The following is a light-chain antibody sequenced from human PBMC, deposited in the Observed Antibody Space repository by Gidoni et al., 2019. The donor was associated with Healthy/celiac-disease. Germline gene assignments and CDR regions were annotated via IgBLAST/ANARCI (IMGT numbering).Light chain of an antibody. CDR3: QSYDSSLSGSRV. Sequence: QSVLTQPPSVSGAPGQRVTISCTGSSSNIGAGYDVHWYQQLPGTAPKLLILGNSNRPSGVPDRFSGSKSGTPASLAITGLQAEDEADYYCQSYDSSLSGSRVFGGGTKLTVL. J-gene: IGLJ3*02. CDR1: SSNIGAGYD. V-gene: IGLV1-40*01. CDR2: GNS.